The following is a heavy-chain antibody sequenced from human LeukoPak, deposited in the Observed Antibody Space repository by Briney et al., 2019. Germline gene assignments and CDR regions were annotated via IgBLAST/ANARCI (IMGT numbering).Heavy chain of an antibody. D-gene: IGHD2-2*01. V-gene: IGHV1-18*01. CDR2: ISAYNGNT. CDR1: GYTFTSYG. CDR3: ARAYCSSTSGYLRRPGTHYHYYMDV. Sequence: EASVKVSCKASGYTFTSYGISWVRQAPGQGLEWMGWISAYNGNTNYAQKLQGRVTMTTDTSTSTAYMELRSLRSDDTAVYYCARAYCSSTSGYLRRPGTHYHYYMDVWGKGTTVTVSS. J-gene: IGHJ6*03.